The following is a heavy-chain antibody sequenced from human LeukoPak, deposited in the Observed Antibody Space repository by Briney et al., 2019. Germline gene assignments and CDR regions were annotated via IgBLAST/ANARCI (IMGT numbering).Heavy chain of an antibody. J-gene: IGHJ4*02. CDR3: AKLLGYCGGGSCSGTLDY. Sequence: GGSLTLACAAAGFTLSSYAMSWVRQAPGEGREWVSAISGSGSSTYYADSLKGRFTISRDNSKNTLYLQMNSLRAEDTAVYYCAKLLGYCGGGSCSGTLDYWGQGTLVTVSS. D-gene: IGHD2-15*01. CDR1: GFTLSSYA. V-gene: IGHV3-23*01. CDR2: ISGSGSST.